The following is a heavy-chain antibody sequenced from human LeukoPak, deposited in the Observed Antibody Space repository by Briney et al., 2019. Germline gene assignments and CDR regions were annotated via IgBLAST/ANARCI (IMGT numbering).Heavy chain of an antibody. CDR1: GGSISSGSYY. CDR3: ARGLREFGYYYYHMDV. J-gene: IGHJ6*03. D-gene: IGHD3-10*01. Sequence: SETLSLTCTVSGGSISSGSYYWSWIRQPAGKGLEWIGRIYTSGSTNYNPSLKSRVTISVDTSKNQFSLKLRSVTAADTAVYYCARGLREFGYYYYHMDVWDIGTTVTVSS. V-gene: IGHV4-61*02. CDR2: IYTSGST.